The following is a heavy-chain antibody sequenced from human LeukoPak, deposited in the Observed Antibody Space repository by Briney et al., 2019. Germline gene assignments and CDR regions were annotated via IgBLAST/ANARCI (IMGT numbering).Heavy chain of an antibody. V-gene: IGHV3-30-3*01. Sequence: GGSLRLSCAASGITFSSYAMIWVRQAPGKGLEWVAIISYDGNNKYQADSVKGRFTISRDDSKNTLYLQMNSLRAEDTAVYFCARDRSANSRVYYFDYWGQGTLVTVSS. CDR1: GITFSSYA. J-gene: IGHJ4*02. CDR3: ARDRSANSRVYYFDY. CDR2: ISYDGNNK. D-gene: IGHD4/OR15-4a*01.